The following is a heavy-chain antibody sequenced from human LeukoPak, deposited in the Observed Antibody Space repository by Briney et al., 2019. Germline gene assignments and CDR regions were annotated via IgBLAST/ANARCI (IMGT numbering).Heavy chain of an antibody. D-gene: IGHD6-13*01. Sequence: PGGSLRLSCAASGFTFSRDWMHWVRQAPGKGLVWVSRINSDGSSTSYADSVKRRFTISRDNAKNTLYLQMNSLRAEDTAVYYCARDPYSSSWSYGMDVWGQGTTVTVSS. CDR1: GFTFSRDW. J-gene: IGHJ6*02. CDR3: ARDPYSSSWSYGMDV. CDR2: INSDGSST. V-gene: IGHV3-74*01.